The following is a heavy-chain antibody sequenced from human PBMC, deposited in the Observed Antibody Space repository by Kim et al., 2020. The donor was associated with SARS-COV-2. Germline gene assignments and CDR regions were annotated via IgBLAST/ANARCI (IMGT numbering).Heavy chain of an antibody. CDR3: EGYNDGRSFYI. D-gene: IGHD3-22*01. CDR2: ITFDGSRK. Sequence: GGSLRLSCVGSGFTFSNCAFHWVRQAPGKGLEWVGVITFDGSRKYYADSVKGRFAISRDNSKSTLYLQMDSLRAEDTAVYFCEGYNDGRSFYIWGQGSMVTVSS. CDR1: GFTFSNCA. V-gene: IGHV3-30*09. J-gene: IGHJ3*02.